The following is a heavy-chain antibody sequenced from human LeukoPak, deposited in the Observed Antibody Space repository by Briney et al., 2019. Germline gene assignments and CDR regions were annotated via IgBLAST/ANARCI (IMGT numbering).Heavy chain of an antibody. CDR2: ISGSGDRT. J-gene: IGHJ5*02. D-gene: IGHD2-2*01. Sequence: GSLRLSCAASGIIFCSYAMSWVRQAPGKGLEWVSGISGSGDRTSYADSVKGRFTISRDNSKNALYLQMNGLRVEDTAVYYCAKSGCSSTSCYGLFSGWFDPWGQGTLVTVSS. CDR1: GIIFCSYA. CDR3: AKSGCSSTSCYGLFSGWFDP. V-gene: IGHV3-23*01.